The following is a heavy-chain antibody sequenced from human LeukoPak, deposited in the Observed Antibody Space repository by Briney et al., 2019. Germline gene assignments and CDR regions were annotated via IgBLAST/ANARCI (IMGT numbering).Heavy chain of an antibody. CDR3: AKPSKYGNFFDY. Sequence: GGSLRLSCAASGFTFSIYAMSWVRQAPGKGLEWVSAISGSGGTAYYADSVKGRFTISRDNSKNTLYLQMDSLRADDTAVYYCAKPSKYGNFFDYWGQGTLVTVSS. V-gene: IGHV3-23*01. CDR2: ISGSGGTA. CDR1: GFTFSIYA. D-gene: IGHD2-2*01. J-gene: IGHJ4*02.